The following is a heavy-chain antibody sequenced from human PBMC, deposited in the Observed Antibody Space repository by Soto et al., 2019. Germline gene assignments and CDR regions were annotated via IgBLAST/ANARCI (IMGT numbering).Heavy chain of an antibody. CDR2: ISYDGSNK. V-gene: IGHV3-30*18. D-gene: IGHD2-8*01. Sequence: GGSLRLSCAASGFTFSSYGMHWVRQAPGKGLEWVAVISYDGSNKYYADSVKGRFTISRDNSKNTLYLQMNSLRAEDTAVYYCAKDQGIMEIYYYYGMDVWGQGTTVTVSS. J-gene: IGHJ6*02. CDR3: AKDQGIMEIYYYYGMDV. CDR1: GFTFSSYG.